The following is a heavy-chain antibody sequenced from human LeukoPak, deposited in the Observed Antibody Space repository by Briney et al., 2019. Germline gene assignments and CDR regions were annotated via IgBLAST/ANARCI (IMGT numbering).Heavy chain of an antibody. Sequence: GGSLRLSCVASGFTFSRYWMSWVRQAPGKGLEWVANIKQDGNVQHYVDSVKGRFTISRDSAKNSLYLQMNSLRAEDTAVYYCASSGAVAAAGLLNYWGQGTLVTVSS. CDR3: ASSGAVAAAGLLNY. CDR1: GFTFSRYW. J-gene: IGHJ4*02. CDR2: IKQDGNVQ. D-gene: IGHD6-13*01. V-gene: IGHV3-7*01.